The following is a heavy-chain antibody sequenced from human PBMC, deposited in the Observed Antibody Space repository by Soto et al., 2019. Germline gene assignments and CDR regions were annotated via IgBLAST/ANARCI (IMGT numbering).Heavy chain of an antibody. Sequence: GGSLRLSCAASGFTFSSYAMHWVRQAPGKGLEWVAVISYDGSNKYYADSVKGRFTISRDNSKNTLYLQMNSLRAEDTAVYYCAGLYDFWSGYDAFDIWGQGTMVTVSS. CDR1: GFTFSSYA. J-gene: IGHJ3*02. D-gene: IGHD3-3*01. CDR3: AGLYDFWSGYDAFDI. V-gene: IGHV3-30-3*01. CDR2: ISYDGSNK.